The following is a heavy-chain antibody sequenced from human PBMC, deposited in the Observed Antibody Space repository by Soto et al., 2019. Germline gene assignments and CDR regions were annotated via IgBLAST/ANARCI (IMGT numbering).Heavy chain of an antibody. J-gene: IGHJ4*02. D-gene: IGHD3-9*01. V-gene: IGHV3-30*04. CDR2: ISYDGSNK. CDR3: ARGGSGYDILTGDPLGGDGY. CDR1: GFTFSSYA. Sequence: GGSLRLSCAASGFTFSSYAMHWVRQAPGKGLEWVAVISYDGSNKYYADSVKGRFTISRDNSKNTLYLQMNSLRAEDTAVYYCARGGSGYDILTGDPLGGDGYWGQGTLVTVSS.